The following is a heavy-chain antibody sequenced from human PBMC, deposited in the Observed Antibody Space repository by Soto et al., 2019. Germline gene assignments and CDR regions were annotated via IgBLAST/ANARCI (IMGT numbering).Heavy chain of an antibody. J-gene: IGHJ4*02. CDR2: ISGYNGNT. CDR1: GYTFTNYG. D-gene: IGHD1-26*01. V-gene: IGHV1-18*01. CDR3: ARDDRIVGATSDY. Sequence: ASVNVSCKASGYTFTNYGFSWVRQAPGQGLEWMGWISGYNGNTKYAEKFQGRVTMTTDTSTSTAHMELRSLRSDDTAVYYCARDDRIVGATSDYWGQGTLVTVSS.